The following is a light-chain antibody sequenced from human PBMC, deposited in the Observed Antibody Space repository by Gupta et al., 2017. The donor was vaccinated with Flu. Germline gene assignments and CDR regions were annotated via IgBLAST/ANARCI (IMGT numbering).Light chain of an antibody. CDR3: QQRYSWPVT. J-gene: IGKJ4*01. Sequence: GERATLSCRASQSVTTYLAWYQQRPGQAPRLLIYDAGNRATGTPARFSGSGSGTDFTLTIGSLEAEDFAVYYCQQRYSWPVTFGGGTKVEIK. CDR1: QSVTTY. V-gene: IGKV3-11*01. CDR2: DAG.